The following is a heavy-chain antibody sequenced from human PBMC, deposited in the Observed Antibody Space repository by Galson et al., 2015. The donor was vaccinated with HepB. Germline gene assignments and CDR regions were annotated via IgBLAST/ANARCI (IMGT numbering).Heavy chain of an antibody. Sequence: SVKVSCKASGYTFTSYGISWVRQAPGQGLEWMGWISAYNGNTNYAQKLQGRVTMTTDTSTSTAYMELRSLRSDDTAVYYCARDRARQWLVLHRGSFDYWGQGTLVTVSS. D-gene: IGHD6-19*01. V-gene: IGHV1-18*04. CDR1: GYTFTSYG. CDR2: ISAYNGNT. J-gene: IGHJ4*02. CDR3: ARDRARQWLVLHRGSFDY.